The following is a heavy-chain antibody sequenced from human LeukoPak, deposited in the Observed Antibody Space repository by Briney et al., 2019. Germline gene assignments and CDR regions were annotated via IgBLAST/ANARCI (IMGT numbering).Heavy chain of an antibody. Sequence: SVTVSCKASGYTFTDYYRHWVRQAPGHRLEWMGWINANSGGTNYAQKFQARATMTRNTSIRTAYMELSRLRSDDTAVYFCARDYSTMVRGVMKNYYYYYGMNVWGQGTTVTVSS. V-gene: IGHV1-2*02. D-gene: IGHD3-10*01. CDR3: ARDYSTMVRGVMKNYYYYYGMNV. CDR2: INANSGGT. J-gene: IGHJ6*02. CDR1: GYTFTDYY.